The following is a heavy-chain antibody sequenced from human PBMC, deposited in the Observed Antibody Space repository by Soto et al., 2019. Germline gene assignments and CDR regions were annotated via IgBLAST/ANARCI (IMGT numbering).Heavy chain of an antibody. V-gene: IGHV4-59*08. J-gene: IGHJ6*02. D-gene: IGHD3-16*01. CDR1: SCSISSYY. CDR3: ARLLLRSDYYYYYGMDV. Sequence: SATLSLTCTVSSCSISSYYWSWIRQPPGKGLEWIGYIYYSGSTNYNPSLKSRVTISVDTSKNQFPLKLSSVTAADTAVYYCARLLLRSDYYYYYGMDVWGQGTTVT. CDR2: IYYSGST.